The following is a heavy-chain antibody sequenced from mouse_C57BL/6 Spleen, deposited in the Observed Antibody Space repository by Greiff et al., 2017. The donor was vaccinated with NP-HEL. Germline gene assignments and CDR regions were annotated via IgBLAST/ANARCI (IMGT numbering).Heavy chain of an antibody. CDR1: GYSFTSYY. J-gene: IGHJ2*01. D-gene: IGHD4-1*01. V-gene: IGHV1-66*01. Sequence: QVQLQQSGPELVKPGASVKISCKASGYSFTSYYIHWVKQRPGQGLEWIGWIYPGSGNTKYTAKFKGKATLTADTSSSTAYMQLSSLTSEDSAVYYCARSQLTGHFDYWGQGTTLTVSS. CDR2: IYPGSGNT. CDR3: ARSQLTGHFDY.